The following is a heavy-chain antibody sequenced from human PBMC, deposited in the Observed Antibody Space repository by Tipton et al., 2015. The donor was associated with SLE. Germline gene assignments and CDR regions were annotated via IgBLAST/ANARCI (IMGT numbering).Heavy chain of an antibody. V-gene: IGHV4-34*01. CDR3: ARDRRGDYPYYFDY. CDR1: GGSFSGYY. Sequence: TLSLTCVVHGGSFSGYYWSWIRQPPGKGLEWIGEINHSGSSNSNPPPKSRVTMSVDTSKKQFSLKLRSVSAADTAVYYCARDRRGDYPYYFDYWGPGTLVTVSS. CDR2: INHSGSS. D-gene: IGHD4-11*01. J-gene: IGHJ4*02.